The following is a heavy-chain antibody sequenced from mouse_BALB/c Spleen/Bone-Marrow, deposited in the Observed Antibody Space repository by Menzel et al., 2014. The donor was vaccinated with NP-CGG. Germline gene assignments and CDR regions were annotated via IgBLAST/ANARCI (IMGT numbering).Heavy chain of an antibody. V-gene: IGHV1-7*01. J-gene: IGHJ3*01. D-gene: IGHD2-4*01. CDR3: ARDDYAY. CDR2: IYPSTGYT. CDR1: GYTFTSYW. Sequence: VQLQQSGAELAKPGASVRMSCKASGYTFTSYWMHWVQQRPGQGLEWIGYIYPSTGYTEYNQKFKDKAVMTADKSSSTAYMQLSSLTSEDSAVYYCARDDYAYWGQGTLVTVSA.